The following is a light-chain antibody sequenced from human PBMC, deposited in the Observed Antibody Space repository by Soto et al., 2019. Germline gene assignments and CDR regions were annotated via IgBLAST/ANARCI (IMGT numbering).Light chain of an antibody. CDR2: GAS. V-gene: IGKV3-20*01. Sequence: IVLTQSPATLSLSPGERATLSCRASQSVASRNLAWYQQKSGQAPRLLIYGASSRAIHTPDRFSGSGSGTDFTLTISGLEPEDFAVYYCQHFGNSLWTFGQGTKVDI. CDR1: QSVASRN. CDR3: QHFGNSLWT. J-gene: IGKJ1*01.